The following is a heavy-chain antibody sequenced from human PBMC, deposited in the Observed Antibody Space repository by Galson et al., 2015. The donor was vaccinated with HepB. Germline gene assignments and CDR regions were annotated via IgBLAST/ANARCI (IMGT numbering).Heavy chain of an antibody. CDR3: AADAKYYYGSGSQWYYYGMDV. CDR2: IVVGSGNT. Sequence: SVKVSCKASGFTFTSSAVQWVRQARGQRLEWIGWIVVGSGNTNYAQKFQERVTITRDMSTSTAYMELSSLRSEDTAVYYCAADAKYYYGSGSQWYYYGMDVWGQGTTVTVSS. D-gene: IGHD3-10*01. CDR1: GFTFTSSA. V-gene: IGHV1-58*01. J-gene: IGHJ6*02.